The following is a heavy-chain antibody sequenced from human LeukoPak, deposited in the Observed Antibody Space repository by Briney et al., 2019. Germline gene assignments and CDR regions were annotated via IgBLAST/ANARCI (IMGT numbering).Heavy chain of an antibody. CDR2: ISSSGSTI. CDR3: AKGSITMIVVVYTS. J-gene: IGHJ4*02. Sequence: GGSLRLSCAASGFTFSDYYMSWIRQAPGKGLEWVSYISSSGSTIYYADSVKGRFTISRDNAKNSLYLQMNSLRAEDTAVYYCAKGSITMIVVVYTSWGQGTLVTVSS. D-gene: IGHD3-22*01. CDR1: GFTFSDYY. V-gene: IGHV3-11*01.